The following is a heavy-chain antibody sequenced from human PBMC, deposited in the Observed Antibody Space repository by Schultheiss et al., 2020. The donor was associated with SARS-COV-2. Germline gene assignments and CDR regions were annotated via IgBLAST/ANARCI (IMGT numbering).Heavy chain of an antibody. J-gene: IGHJ6*02. V-gene: IGHV4-34*01. CDR2: INHSGST. CDR3: ARHGNFWSGYYPYYYYYGMDV. CDR1: GGSFSGYY. D-gene: IGHD3-3*01. Sequence: SETLSLTCAVYGGSFSGYYWSWIRQPPGKGLEWIGEINHSGSTNYNPSLKSRVTISVDTSKNQFSLKLSSVTAADTAVYYCARHGNFWSGYYPYYYYYGMDVWGQGTTVTVSS.